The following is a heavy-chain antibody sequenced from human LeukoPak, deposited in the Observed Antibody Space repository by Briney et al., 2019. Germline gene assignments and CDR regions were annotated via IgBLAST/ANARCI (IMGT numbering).Heavy chain of an antibody. CDR2: ISASG. V-gene: IGHV3-23*01. CDR3: ARPMGFYFFYSMDV. J-gene: IGHJ6*02. Sequence: GSLRLSCAASGFTFSSYSMNWVRQAPGKGLEWVSAISASGDYADSVKGRFIISRDNSRNTLYLQMNSLRAEDTAVYYCARPMGFYFFYSMDVWGQGTTVTVSS. CDR1: GFTFSSYS. D-gene: IGHD3-10*01.